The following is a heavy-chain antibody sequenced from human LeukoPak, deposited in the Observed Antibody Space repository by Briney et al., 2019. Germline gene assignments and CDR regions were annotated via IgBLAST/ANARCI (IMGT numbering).Heavy chain of an antibody. Sequence: TGGSLRLSCAASGFTFSSYSMNWVRQAPGKGLVWVSRINSDGSSTSYADSVKGRFTISRDNAKNTLYLQMNSLGAEDTAVYYCARSIAVRAFDYWGQGTLVTVSS. CDR3: ARSIAVRAFDY. CDR1: GFTFSSYS. V-gene: IGHV3-74*01. CDR2: INSDGSST. D-gene: IGHD6-19*01. J-gene: IGHJ4*02.